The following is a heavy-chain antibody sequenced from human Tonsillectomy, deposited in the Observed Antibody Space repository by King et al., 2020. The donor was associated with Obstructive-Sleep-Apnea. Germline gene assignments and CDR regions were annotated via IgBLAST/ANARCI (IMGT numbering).Heavy chain of an antibody. V-gene: IGHV3-48*01. CDR1: GFPVNGYT. CDR2: ISSSADTI. Sequence: VQLVESGGGLVQPGGSLRLSCVASGFPVNGYTMMWVRQAPGKGLEWLLYISSSADTIYYGDSVKGRFTVSRDNAKNSMFLQRNSPRAEDTAVYYCARDGVRSYDNDYWGQGTLVTVSS. CDR3: ARDGVRSYDNDY. D-gene: IGHD1-26*01. J-gene: IGHJ4*02.